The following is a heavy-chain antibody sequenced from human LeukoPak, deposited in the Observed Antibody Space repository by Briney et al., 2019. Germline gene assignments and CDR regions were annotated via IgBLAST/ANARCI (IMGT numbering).Heavy chain of an antibody. CDR3: AKTLGGSYYSSYGMDV. CDR2: ISYDGSNK. CDR1: GFTFSSYG. V-gene: IGHV3-30*18. J-gene: IGHJ6*02. Sequence: GRSLRLSCAASGFTFSSYGMHWVRQAPGKGLEWVAVISYDGSNKYYADSVKGRFTISRDNSKNTLYLQMNSLRAEDTAVYYCAKTLGGSYYSSYGMDVWGQGTTVTVSS. D-gene: IGHD1-26*01.